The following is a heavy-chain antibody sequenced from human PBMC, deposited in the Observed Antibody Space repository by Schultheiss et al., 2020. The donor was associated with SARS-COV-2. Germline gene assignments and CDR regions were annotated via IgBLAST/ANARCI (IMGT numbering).Heavy chain of an antibody. V-gene: IGHV4-38-2*02. J-gene: IGHJ6*02. Sequence: SETLSLTCAVSGYSISSGYYWGWIRQPPGKGLEWIGVIHDTGRTYYNPSLKRRVTISLDTSKNHFSLKLTSLTAADTAVYYCARDGYGDYDYYYYGMDVWGQGTTVTVSS. D-gene: IGHD4-17*01. CDR2: IHDTGRT. CDR3: ARDGYGDYDYYYYGMDV. CDR1: GYSISSGYY.